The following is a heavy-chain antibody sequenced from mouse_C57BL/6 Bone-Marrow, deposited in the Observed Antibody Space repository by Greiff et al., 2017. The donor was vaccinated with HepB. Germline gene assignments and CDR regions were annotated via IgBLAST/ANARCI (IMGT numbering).Heavy chain of an antibody. CDR2: IWRGGST. Sequence: VKLMESGPGLVQPSQSLSITCTVSGFSLTSYGVHWVRQSPGKGLEWLGVIWRGGSTDYNAAFMSRLSITKDNSKSQVIFKMNSLQADDTAIYYCAKVPFYYGSSYWYFDVWGTGTTVTVSS. V-gene: IGHV2-5*01. CDR1: GFSLTSYG. CDR3: AKVPFYYGSSYWYFDV. J-gene: IGHJ1*03. D-gene: IGHD1-1*01.